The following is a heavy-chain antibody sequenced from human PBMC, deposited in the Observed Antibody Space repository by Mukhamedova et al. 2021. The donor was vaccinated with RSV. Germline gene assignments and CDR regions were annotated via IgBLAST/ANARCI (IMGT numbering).Heavy chain of an antibody. J-gene: IGHJ4*02. CDR3: ASDLGGYFDY. V-gene: IGHV3-21*01. CDR2: ISSSSSYI. Sequence: GLEWVSSISSSSSYIYYADSVKGRFTISRDNAKNSLYLQMNSLRAEDTAVYYCASDLGGYFDYWGQGTLVTVSS.